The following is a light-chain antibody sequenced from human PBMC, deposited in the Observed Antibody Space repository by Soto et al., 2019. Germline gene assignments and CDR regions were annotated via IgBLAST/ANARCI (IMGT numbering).Light chain of an antibody. J-gene: IGKJ1*01. CDR1: QSLSGY. Sequence: DIVLTQSPGTLSLSPGERASLSCRASQSLSGYLAWYQQRPGQAPRLLICTTSNRATDIPDRFSGSGSGTDFTLTISRLEPEDFAVYYCQQYGSSPWTFGQGTKVEIK. CDR2: TTS. CDR3: QQYGSSPWT. V-gene: IGKV3-20*01.